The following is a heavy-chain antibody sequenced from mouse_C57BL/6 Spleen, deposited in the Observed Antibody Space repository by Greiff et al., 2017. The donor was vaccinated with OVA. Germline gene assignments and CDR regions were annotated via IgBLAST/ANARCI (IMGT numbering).Heavy chain of an antibody. D-gene: IGHD1-1*01. CDR2: ISSGGSYT. CDR1: GFTFSSYG. J-gene: IGHJ4*01. V-gene: IGHV5-6*02. CDR3: ARHEELRY. Sequence: EVMLVESGGDLVKPGGSLKLSCAASGFTFSSYGMSWVRQTPDKRLEWVATISSGGSYTYYPDSVKGRFTISRDNAKNTLYLQMSSLKSEDTAMYYCARHEELRYWGQGTSVTVSS.